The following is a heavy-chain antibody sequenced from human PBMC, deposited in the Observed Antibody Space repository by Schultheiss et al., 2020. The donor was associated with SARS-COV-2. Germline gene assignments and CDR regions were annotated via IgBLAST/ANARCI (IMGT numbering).Heavy chain of an antibody. D-gene: IGHD6-13*01. CDR1: GGSISSSSYY. V-gene: IGHV4-39*07. Sequence: SETLSLTCTVSGGSISSSSYYWGWIRQPPGKGLEWIGSIYYSGSTNYNPSLKSRVTISVDKSKNQFSLKLSSVTAADTAVYYCARRRAAAGLNDYWGQGTLVTVSS. CDR2: IYYSGST. J-gene: IGHJ4*02. CDR3: ARRRAAAGLNDY.